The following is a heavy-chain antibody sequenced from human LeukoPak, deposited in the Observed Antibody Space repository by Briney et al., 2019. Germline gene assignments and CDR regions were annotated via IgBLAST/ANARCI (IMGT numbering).Heavy chain of an antibody. CDR1: GFTFSSYA. J-gene: IGHJ4*02. V-gene: IGHV3-30-3*01. CDR2: ISYDGSNK. D-gene: IGHD6-19*01. Sequence: PGRSLRLSCAASGFTFSSYAMHWVRQAPGKGLEWVAVISYDGSNKYYADSVKGRFTISRDNSKNTLYLQMNSLRPEDTAVYYCARDRRGSGWHGELDYWGQGTLVTVSS. CDR3: ARDRRGSGWHGELDY.